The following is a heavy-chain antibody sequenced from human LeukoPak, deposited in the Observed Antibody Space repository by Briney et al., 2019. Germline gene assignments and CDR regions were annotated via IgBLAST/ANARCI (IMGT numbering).Heavy chain of an antibody. CDR3: AKGRDKYQLLSKNWFDP. Sequence: GGSLRLSCAASGFTFDDYAMHWVRQAPGKGLEWVSGISWNSGSIGYADSVKGRFTISGDNAKSSLYLQMNSLRAEDTALYYCAKGRDKYQLLSKNWFDPWGQGTLVTASS. D-gene: IGHD2-2*01. J-gene: IGHJ5*02. CDR1: GFTFDDYA. CDR2: ISWNSGSI. V-gene: IGHV3-9*01.